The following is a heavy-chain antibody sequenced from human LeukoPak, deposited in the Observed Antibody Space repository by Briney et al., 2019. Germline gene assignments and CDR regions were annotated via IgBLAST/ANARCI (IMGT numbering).Heavy chain of an antibody. J-gene: IGHJ5*02. V-gene: IGHV3-30*04. CDR2: ISYDGSNK. Sequence: GGSLRLSCAASGFTFSSYAMHWVRQAPGKGLEWVAVISYDGSNKYYADSVKGRFTISRDNSKNTLYLQMNSLRAEETAVYYCARTVGSNWFDPWGQGTLVAVSS. CDR1: GFTFSSYA. CDR3: ARTVGSNWFDP. D-gene: IGHD1-26*01.